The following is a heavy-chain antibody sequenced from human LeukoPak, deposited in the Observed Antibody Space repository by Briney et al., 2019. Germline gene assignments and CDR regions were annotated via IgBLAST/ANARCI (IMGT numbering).Heavy chain of an antibody. CDR1: GGTFISYA. V-gene: IGHV1-69*01. J-gene: IGHJ6*02. CDR2: NIPIFGTA. Sequence: SVTVSCKASGGTFISYAISWVRQAPGQGLEWMGGNIPIFGTANYAQKFQGRVTITADESTSTAYMELSSLRSEDTAVYYCAREGFGESKSYYYYGMDVWGQGTTVTVSS. D-gene: IGHD3-10*01. CDR3: AREGFGESKSYYYYGMDV.